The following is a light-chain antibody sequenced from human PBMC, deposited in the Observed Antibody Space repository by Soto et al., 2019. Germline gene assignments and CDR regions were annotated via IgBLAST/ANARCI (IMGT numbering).Light chain of an antibody. CDR3: QHYNNWTAWT. CDR2: GAS. CDR1: QSVSSN. Sequence: EIVMMQSPATLSVSPGERATLSCRAGQSVSSNLAWYQQNPGQAPRLLIYGASTRATGIPARFSGSWSGTDFTHTISSLQSEDFTVYDCQHYNNWTAWTFGQG. V-gene: IGKV3-15*01. J-gene: IGKJ1*01.